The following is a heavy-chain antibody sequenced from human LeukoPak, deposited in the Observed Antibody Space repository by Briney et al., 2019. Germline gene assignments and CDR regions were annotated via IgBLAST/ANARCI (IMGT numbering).Heavy chain of an antibody. Sequence: AXVKVSCKVSGYIFTDYYMHWVPQAPGKGLEWVGLVDPEDGETIYAEKFQGRVTITADTSTDTAYMELSSLRSEDTAVYYCATPSSGWFDCWGQGTLVTVSS. J-gene: IGHJ4*02. V-gene: IGHV1-69-2*01. D-gene: IGHD6-19*01. CDR1: GYIFTDYY. CDR2: VDPEDGET. CDR3: ATPSSGWFDC.